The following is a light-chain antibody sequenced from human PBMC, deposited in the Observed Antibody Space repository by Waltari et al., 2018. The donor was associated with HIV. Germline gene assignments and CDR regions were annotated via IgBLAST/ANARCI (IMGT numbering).Light chain of an antibody. CDR2: WAS. CDR3: QQYYSISSVT. J-gene: IGKJ2*01. CDR1: QSVLYTSNNKNY. V-gene: IGKV4-1*01. Sequence: DIVMTQSPDSLVVSLGERATINCKSSQSVLYTSNNKNYSAWFQQKPGQPPKLLIYWASTRESGVPDRFTGSGSGTDFTLTISSLQAEDVAVYYCQQYYSISSVTFGQGTKLEIK.